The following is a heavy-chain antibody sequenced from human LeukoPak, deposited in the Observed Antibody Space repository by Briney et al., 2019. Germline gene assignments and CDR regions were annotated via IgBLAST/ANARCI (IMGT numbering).Heavy chain of an antibody. CDR3: AGGISATGGG. J-gene: IGHJ3*01. CDR2: INSDGSIT. D-gene: IGHD6-13*01. Sequence: GGSLRLSCAASGFTSSTYWMHWVRQVPGKGLVWVSRINSDGSITTYADSVKGRFTISRDNAKNTLYLQMNSLRVEDTAVYYCAGGISATGGGWGQGTMVTVSS. CDR1: GFTSSTYW. V-gene: IGHV3-74*01.